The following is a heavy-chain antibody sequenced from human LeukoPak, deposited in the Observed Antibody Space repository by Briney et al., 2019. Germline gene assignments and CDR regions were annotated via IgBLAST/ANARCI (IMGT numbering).Heavy chain of an antibody. J-gene: IGHJ4*02. CDR1: GFTVSSNY. Sequence: GGSLRLSCAASGFTVSSNYMSWVRQAPGKGLEWVSVIYSGGSTYYADSVKGRFTISRDNSKNTLYLQMNSLRAEDTAVYYCAINYGSGSYGASDYWGQGTLVTVSS. D-gene: IGHD3-10*01. CDR2: IYSGGST. V-gene: IGHV3-53*01. CDR3: AINYGSGSYGASDY.